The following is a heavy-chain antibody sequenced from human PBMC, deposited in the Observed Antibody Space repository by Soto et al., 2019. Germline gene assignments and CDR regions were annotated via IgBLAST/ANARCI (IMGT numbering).Heavy chain of an antibody. CDR2: INHSGST. J-gene: IGHJ2*01. D-gene: IGHD4-17*01. Sequence: QVHLQQWGAGLLKPSETLSLTCAVYGGSFSGYYWSWIRQPPGKGLEWIGEINHSGSTNFNPSLTSRVTISVDTSKNQFSLKMRAVTAADTAVYFCAAHLKTTVTEYWYFDLWGRGTLVTVSS. CDR3: AAHLKTTVTEYWYFDL. CDR1: GGSFSGYY. V-gene: IGHV4-34*01.